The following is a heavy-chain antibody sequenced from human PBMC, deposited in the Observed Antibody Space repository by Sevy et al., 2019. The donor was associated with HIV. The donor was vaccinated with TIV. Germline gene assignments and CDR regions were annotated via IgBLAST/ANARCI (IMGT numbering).Heavy chain of an antibody. J-gene: IGHJ6*02. V-gene: IGHV3-21*01. CDR1: GFTFSTFS. D-gene: IGHD3-3*01. Sequence: GGSLRLSCAASGFTFSTFSMNWVRQAPGKGLEWVSFISFSSNYIYYADSVKGRFTISRDNAKNSLYLQMNSLRAEDTAVYYCARDPSNTIFDGMDVWGQGTTVTVSS. CDR2: ISFSSNYI. CDR3: ARDPSNTIFDGMDV.